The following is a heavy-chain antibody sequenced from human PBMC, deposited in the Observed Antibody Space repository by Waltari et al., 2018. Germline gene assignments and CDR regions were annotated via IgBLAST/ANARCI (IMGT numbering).Heavy chain of an antibody. CDR3: ARGDTSNWFASYFDF. Sequence: QVRLQESGPGLVKPSETLSLTCTVSAASISSYYWSWIRQPPGKGLEWIAYIYFRGSTSYNPSLTSRVAISGDTSKKQFSLRLSSVTAADTAVYYCARGDTSNWFASYFDFWGQGILVSGSS. CDR2: IYFRGST. J-gene: IGHJ4*02. V-gene: IGHV4-59*01. CDR1: AASISSYY. D-gene: IGHD3-10*01.